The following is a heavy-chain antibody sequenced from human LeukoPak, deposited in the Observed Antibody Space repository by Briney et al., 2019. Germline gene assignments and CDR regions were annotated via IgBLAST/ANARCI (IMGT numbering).Heavy chain of an antibody. J-gene: IGHJ3*02. CDR3: ARGLTNSLDAFYI. CDR1: GGTFSSYA. V-gene: IGHV1-69*05. CDR2: IIPISGTA. Sequence: ASVKVSCKASGGTFSSYAIRWVRQAPGQGLEWMGGIIPISGTANYAQKFKGRVTITTDESTSTAYLELSSLRSEDTAVYYCARGLTNSLDAFYIWGQGTMVTVSS. D-gene: IGHD4-23*01.